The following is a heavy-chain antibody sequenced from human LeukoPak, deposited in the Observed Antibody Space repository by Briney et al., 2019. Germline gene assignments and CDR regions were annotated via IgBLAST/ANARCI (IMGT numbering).Heavy chain of an antibody. V-gene: IGHV1-69*13. CDR2: IIPIFGTA. CDR1: GYTFTSYG. CDR3: ARGGYTYGFDAFDI. D-gene: IGHD5-18*01. Sequence: GASVKVSCKASGYTFTSYGISWVRQAPGQGLEWMGGIIPIFGTATYAQKFQGRVTITADESTGTAYMELSSLRSEDTAVYYCARGGYTYGFDAFDIWGQGTMVTVSS. J-gene: IGHJ3*02.